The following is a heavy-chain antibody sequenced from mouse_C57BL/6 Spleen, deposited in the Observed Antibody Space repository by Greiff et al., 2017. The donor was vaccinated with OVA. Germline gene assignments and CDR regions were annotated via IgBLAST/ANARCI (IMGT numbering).Heavy chain of an antibody. Sequence: VQLQQSGPELVKPGDSVKISCKASGYSFTGYFMNWVMQSHGKSLEWIGRINPYNGDTFYNQKFKGKATLTVDKSSITAHMELRSLTSEDSAVYYCARSRSSYGDYAMDYWGQGTSVTVSS. V-gene: IGHV1-20*01. CDR3: ARSRSSYGDYAMDY. D-gene: IGHD1-1*01. CDR2: INPYNGDT. J-gene: IGHJ4*01. CDR1: GYSFTGYF.